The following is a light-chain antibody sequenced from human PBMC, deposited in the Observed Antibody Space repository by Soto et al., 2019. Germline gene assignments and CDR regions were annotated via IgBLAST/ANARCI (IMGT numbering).Light chain of an antibody. CDR3: QQYGGSPRFS. V-gene: IGKV3-20*01. CDR2: GAS. Sequence: EVVLTQSPGTLSLSPGERATLSCRATQSVSNNYLAWYQQKPGQAPRLLFYGASSRATGIPDRFSGSGSGTDFTLTISRLEPEDFAVYYCQQYGGSPRFSFGGGTKVDIK. J-gene: IGKJ4*01. CDR1: QSVSNNY.